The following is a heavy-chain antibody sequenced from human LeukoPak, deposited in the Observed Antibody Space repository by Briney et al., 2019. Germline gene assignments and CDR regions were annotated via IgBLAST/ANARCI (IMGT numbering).Heavy chain of an antibody. Sequence: ASVKVSCKAPGYTFTSYYMHWVRQAPGQGLEWMGIINPSGGSTSYAQKFQGRVTMTRDTSPSTVYMELSSLRSEDTAVYYCARGGPTTVTSYYYYGMDVWGQGTTVTVSS. CDR1: GYTFTSYY. J-gene: IGHJ6*02. CDR3: ARGGPTTVTSYYYYGMDV. D-gene: IGHD4-17*01. CDR2: INPSGGST. V-gene: IGHV1-46*01.